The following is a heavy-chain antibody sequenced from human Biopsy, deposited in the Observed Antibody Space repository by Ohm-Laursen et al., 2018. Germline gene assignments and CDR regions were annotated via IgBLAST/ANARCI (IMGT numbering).Heavy chain of an antibody. J-gene: IGHJ5*02. Sequence: TLSLTCRVSGGSIISYYWTWIRQPPGEGLEWIGHVYNGGITNYNPSLKSRVTISKDTSKNQFSLQVNSVTAADTAVYYCARTPRDSFWSGSYKRGLWFDPWGQGTLVIVSS. D-gene: IGHD3-3*01. CDR3: ARTPRDSFWSGSYKRGLWFDP. CDR1: GGSIISYY. V-gene: IGHV4-59*01. CDR2: VYNGGIT.